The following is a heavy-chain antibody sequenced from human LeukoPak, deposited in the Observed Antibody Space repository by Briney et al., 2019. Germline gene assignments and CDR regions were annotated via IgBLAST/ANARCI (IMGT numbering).Heavy chain of an antibody. D-gene: IGHD3-10*01. CDR2: IKHDGSEK. V-gene: IGHV3-7*01. J-gene: IGHJ4*02. CDR1: GFTFSTYW. CDR3: ARAHTNRGFDY. Sequence: GGSLRLSCAASGFTFSTYWMNWVRQAPGKGLEWVANIKHDGSEKYYVDSVMGRFTISRDNAKNSLYLQMNSLRAEDTAVYYCARAHTNRGFDYWGQGTLVTVSS.